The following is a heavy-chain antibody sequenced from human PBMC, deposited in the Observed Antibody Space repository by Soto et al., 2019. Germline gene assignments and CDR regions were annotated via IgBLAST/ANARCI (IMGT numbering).Heavy chain of an antibody. Sequence: ASVKVSCKASGYTLSSYGIGWVRQAPGQGLEWMGWISAYNGKTHYSQNFQGKVTMTTDTSTSTAYMELRTLRSDDTAVYYCAKADSNYAGRFSYYYMDVWGNGTLVTVSS. J-gene: IGHJ6*03. D-gene: IGHD4-4*01. V-gene: IGHV1-18*04. CDR1: GYTLSSYG. CDR2: ISAYNGKT. CDR3: AKADSNYAGRFSYYYMDV.